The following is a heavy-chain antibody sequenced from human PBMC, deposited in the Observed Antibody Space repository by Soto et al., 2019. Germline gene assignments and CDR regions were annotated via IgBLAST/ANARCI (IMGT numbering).Heavy chain of an antibody. V-gene: IGHV3-23*01. CDR1: GFTFSSYA. D-gene: IGHD3-3*01. J-gene: IGHJ4*02. CDR2: ISGSGSST. CDR3: AKDFGVFIISFDY. Sequence: PGGSLRLSCAASGFTFSSYAMSWVRQAPGKGLEWVSGISGSGSSTYYAASVKGRFTISRDNSKNTLYLQMNSLRAEDTAVYYCAKDFGVFIISFDYWGQGTLVTVSS.